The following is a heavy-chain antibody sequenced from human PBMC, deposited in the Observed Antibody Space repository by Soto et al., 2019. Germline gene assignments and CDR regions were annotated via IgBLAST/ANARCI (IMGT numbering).Heavy chain of an antibody. V-gene: IGHV3-48*01. CDR1: GFTFSSYS. CDR2: ISSSSTI. Sequence: PGGSLRLSCAASGFTFSSYSMNWVRQAPGKGLEWVSYISSSSTIYYADSVKGRFTISRDNAKNSLYLQMNSLRAEDTAVYYCASLSGVIEVWGKGTTVTVSS. CDR3: ASLSGVIEV. J-gene: IGHJ6*04. D-gene: IGHD3-10*01.